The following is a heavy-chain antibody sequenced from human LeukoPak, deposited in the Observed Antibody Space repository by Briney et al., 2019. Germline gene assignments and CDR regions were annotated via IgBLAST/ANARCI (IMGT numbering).Heavy chain of an antibody. Sequence: GGSLRLSCAASGFTFSSYGMHWVRQAPGKGLEWVAFIRYDGSNKYYADSVKGRFTISRDNSKNTLYLQMNSLRAEDTAVYYCAKDSDPIAAQELYFYHWGQGTLVTVSS. CDR2: IRYDGSNK. CDR3: AKDSDPIAAQELYFYH. D-gene: IGHD6-13*01. CDR1: GFTFSSYG. J-gene: IGHJ4*02. V-gene: IGHV3-30*02.